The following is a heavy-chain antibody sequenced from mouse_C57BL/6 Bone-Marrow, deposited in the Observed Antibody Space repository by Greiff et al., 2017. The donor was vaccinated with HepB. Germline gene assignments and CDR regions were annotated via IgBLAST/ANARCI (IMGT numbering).Heavy chain of an antibody. V-gene: IGHV1-55*01. CDR3: ARRISTYYSNYGAMDY. D-gene: IGHD2-5*01. CDR2: IYPGSGST. J-gene: IGHJ4*01. Sequence: QVQLKQPGAELVKPGASVKMSCKASGYTFTSYWITWVKQRPGQGLEWIGDIYPGSGSTNYNEKFKSKATLTVDTSSSTAYMQLSSLTSEDSAVYYCARRISTYYSNYGAMDYWGQGTSVTVSS. CDR1: GYTFTSYW.